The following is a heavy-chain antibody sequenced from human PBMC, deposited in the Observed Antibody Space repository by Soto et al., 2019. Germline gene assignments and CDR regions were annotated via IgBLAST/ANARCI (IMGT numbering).Heavy chain of an antibody. CDR1: GFTFGGYA. J-gene: IGHJ4*02. CDR3: ARDLLGELFSGYFDY. D-gene: IGHD3-10*01. CDR2: IRGKAYSGTT. Sequence: PGGSLRLSCTTSGFTFGGYAMSWVRQAPGKGLEWVGFIRGKAYSGTTEYAASVRGRFTISRDDSKSIAYLQMNSLRDEDTAVYYCARDLLGELFSGYFDYWGQGILVTVSS. V-gene: IGHV3-49*04.